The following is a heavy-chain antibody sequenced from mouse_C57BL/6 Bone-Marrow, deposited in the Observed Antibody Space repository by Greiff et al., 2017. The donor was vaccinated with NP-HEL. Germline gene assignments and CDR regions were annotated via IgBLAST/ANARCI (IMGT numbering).Heavy chain of an antibody. CDR2: IDPSDSYT. D-gene: IGHD1-1*01. J-gene: IGHJ1*03. CDR3: SLLLRHFDV. V-gene: IGHV1-69*01. CDR1: GYTFTSYW. Sequence: QVQLQQPGAELVMPGASVKLSCKASGYTFTSYWMHWVKQRPGQGLEWIGEIDPSDSYTNYNQKFKGKSTLTVDKSSSTAYMQLSSLTSEDSAVYYCSLLLRHFDVWGTGTTVTVSS.